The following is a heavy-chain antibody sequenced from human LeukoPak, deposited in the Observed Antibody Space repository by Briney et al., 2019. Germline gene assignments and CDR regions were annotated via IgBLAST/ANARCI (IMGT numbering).Heavy chain of an antibody. D-gene: IGHD3-22*01. J-gene: IGHJ5*02. V-gene: IGHV4-31*03. CDR1: GGSISSGGYY. CDR2: IYYSGST. CDR3: AREKRRVYYYDSSGYYYDWFDP. Sequence: SQTLSLTCTVSGGSISSGGYYWSWIRQHPGKGLEWIGYIYYSGSTYYNPSLKSRVTISVDTSKNQFSLKLSSVTAADTAVYYCAREKRRVYYYDSSGYYYDWFDPWGQGTLVTVSS.